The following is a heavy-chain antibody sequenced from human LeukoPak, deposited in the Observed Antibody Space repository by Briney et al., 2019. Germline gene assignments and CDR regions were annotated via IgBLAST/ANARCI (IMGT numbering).Heavy chain of an antibody. CDR1: GFTFSSYA. CDR3: TRVEYDRSGYARAGYFQH. J-gene: IGHJ1*01. D-gene: IGHD3-22*01. Sequence: GGSLRLSCVVSGFTFSSYAMHWVRQAPGKGLEWVTVISYDGSNQYYADSVKGRFTISRDNSKNTLYLQMNSLTAEDTAVYYCTRVEYDRSGYARAGYFQHWGQGTLVTVSS. CDR2: ISYDGSNQ. V-gene: IGHV3-30-3*01.